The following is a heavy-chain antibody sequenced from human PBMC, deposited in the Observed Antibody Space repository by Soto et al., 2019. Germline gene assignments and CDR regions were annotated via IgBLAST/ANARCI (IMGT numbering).Heavy chain of an antibody. CDR2: INHSGST. Sequence: LTCAVYGGSFSGYYWSWIRQPPGKGLEWIGEINHSGSTNYNPSLKSRVTISVDTSKNQFSLKLSSVTAADTAVYYCARGGDIVVVPAANQFDYWGQGTLVTVSS. V-gene: IGHV4-34*01. J-gene: IGHJ4*02. D-gene: IGHD2-2*01. CDR3: ARGGDIVVVPAANQFDY. CDR1: GGSFSGYY.